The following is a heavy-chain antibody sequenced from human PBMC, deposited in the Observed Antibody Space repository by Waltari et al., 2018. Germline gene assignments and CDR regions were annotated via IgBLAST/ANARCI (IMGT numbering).Heavy chain of an antibody. D-gene: IGHD3-22*01. CDR1: GFTFSSYG. Sequence: QVQLVESGGGVVQPGRSLRLSCAASGFTFSSYGMHWVRQAPGKGLEWVAVIWYDGSNKYYADSVKGRFTISRDNSKNTLYLQMNSLRAEDTAVYYCARDSSVPDYFDYWGQGTLVTVSS. J-gene: IGHJ4*02. CDR2: IWYDGSNK. V-gene: IGHV3-33*01. CDR3: ARDSSVPDYFDY.